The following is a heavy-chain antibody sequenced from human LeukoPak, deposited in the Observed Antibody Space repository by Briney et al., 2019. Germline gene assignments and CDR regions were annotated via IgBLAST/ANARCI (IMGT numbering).Heavy chain of an antibody. D-gene: IGHD1-1*01. CDR1: GGSFSGYY. Sequence: SETLSLTCAVYGGSFSGYYWSWIRQPPGKGLEWIGYIYYSGSTNYNPSLKSRVTISVDTSKNQFSLKLSSVTAADTAVYYCASGRYTFDYWGQGTLVTVSS. CDR2: IYYSGST. CDR3: ASGRYTFDY. J-gene: IGHJ4*02. V-gene: IGHV4-59*01.